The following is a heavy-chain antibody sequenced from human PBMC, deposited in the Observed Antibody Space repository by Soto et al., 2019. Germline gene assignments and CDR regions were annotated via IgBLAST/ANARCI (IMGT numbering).Heavy chain of an antibody. D-gene: IGHD3-16*01. Sequence: QVQLVQSGAEVKKPGASVKVSCKASGYTFTNYDIHWVRQATGQGLEWMGWMNPDSGNTGQSKQFQGRVTMTRDISISTAYMEMSSLRFEDTAVYYCARGRFRRTWFDPWGQGTLVTVSS. CDR1: GYTFTNYD. V-gene: IGHV1-8*01. J-gene: IGHJ5*02. CDR3: ARGRFRRTWFDP. CDR2: MNPDSGNT.